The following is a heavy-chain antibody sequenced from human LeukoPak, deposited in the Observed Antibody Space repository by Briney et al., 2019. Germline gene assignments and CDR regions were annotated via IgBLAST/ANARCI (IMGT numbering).Heavy chain of an antibody. CDR2: IDRDGGVR. V-gene: IGHV3-7*01. J-gene: IGHJ4*02. CDR3: ARDPGSSAFDL. Sequence: GGSLRLPCAASGFRFSSYWMGWVRQTPENGVEFVGNIDRDGGVRNYMDSLKGRCTISRDNGKKSLYLEINSLRADDTAVYYCARDPGSSAFDLWGRGALVTVSS. CDR1: GFRFSSYW. D-gene: IGHD1-14*01.